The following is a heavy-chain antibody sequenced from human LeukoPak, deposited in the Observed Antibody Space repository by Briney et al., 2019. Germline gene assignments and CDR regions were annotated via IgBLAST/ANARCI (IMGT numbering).Heavy chain of an antibody. D-gene: IGHD4-17*01. CDR2: IYYSGST. V-gene: IGHV4-39*07. CDR1: GGSFSSSSYY. J-gene: IGHJ3*02. CDR3: AGENDYGDLHAFDI. Sequence: SETLSLTCTVSGGSFSSSSYYWGWIRQPPGKGLEWIGNIYYSGSTYYNPSLKSRVTISVDTSKNQFSLKLSSVTAADTAVYYCAGENDYGDLHAFDIWGQGTMVTVSS.